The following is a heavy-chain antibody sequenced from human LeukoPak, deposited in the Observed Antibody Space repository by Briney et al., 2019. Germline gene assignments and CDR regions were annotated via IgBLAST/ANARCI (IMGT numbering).Heavy chain of an antibody. J-gene: IGHJ4*02. CDR3: ARSTHDYGGHFDY. Sequence: SQTLSLTCAVSGGSISSGGYPWSWIRQPPGKGLEWIGYIYHSGSTYYNPSLKSRVTISVDRSKNQFSLKLSSVTAADTAVYYCARSTHDYGGHFDYWGQGTLVTVSS. CDR2: IYHSGST. CDR1: GGSISSGGYP. D-gene: IGHD4-17*01. V-gene: IGHV4-30-2*01.